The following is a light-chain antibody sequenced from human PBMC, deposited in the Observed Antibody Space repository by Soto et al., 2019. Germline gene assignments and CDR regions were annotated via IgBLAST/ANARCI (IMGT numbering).Light chain of an antibody. Sequence: EIVMTQSPATLSVSPGERATLSCRAGQSVSSKLGWYQQKPGQAPRLLIYRASIRATGIPARFSGSGSGTEFTLIISSLQSEDFAVYYCQQYNNWPRTFGPGTKVDIK. CDR3: QQYNNWPRT. CDR2: RAS. J-gene: IGKJ3*01. V-gene: IGKV3-15*01. CDR1: QSVSSK.